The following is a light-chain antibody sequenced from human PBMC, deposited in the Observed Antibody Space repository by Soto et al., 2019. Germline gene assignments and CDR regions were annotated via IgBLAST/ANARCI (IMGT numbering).Light chain of an antibody. CDR1: SSNIGANYE. V-gene: IGLV1-40*01. CDR3: QSYDSALSVYVV. J-gene: IGLJ2*01. CDR2: GDT. Sequence: QSVLTQPPSVSGAPGQRITISCTGTSSNIGANYEVHWYQQLPGTAPKLLIYGDTNRPSGVPDRFSGSKSGTSASLAITGLQAEDEADYYCQSYDSALSVYVVFGGGTKLTVL.